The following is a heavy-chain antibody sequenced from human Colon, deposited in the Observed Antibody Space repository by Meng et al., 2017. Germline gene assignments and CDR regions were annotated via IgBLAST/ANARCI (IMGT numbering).Heavy chain of an antibody. D-gene: IGHD4-11*01. CDR2: ISHTGAT. J-gene: IGHJ4*02. CDR1: GDSISSGASS. V-gene: IGHV4-30-2*01. CDR3: ARLASYSNYDRSFDS. Sequence: QVQLQESGSRLLRPSQTLSLTCAVSGDSISSGASSSWSWIRQPPGKGLEWIGYISHTGATFYHPSLKSRLTISVDRSSNQFSMKLTSVTAADTAVYYCARLASYSNYDRSFDSWGQGTLVTVSS.